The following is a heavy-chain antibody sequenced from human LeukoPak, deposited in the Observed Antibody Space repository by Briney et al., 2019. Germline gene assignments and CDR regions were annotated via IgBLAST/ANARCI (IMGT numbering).Heavy chain of an antibody. Sequence: GGTLRLSRAASGFTFSTYVMSWVRQAAGHGLKWVSAFSGSGGSTYYADSVKGRFTISRDNSKNTLYLQMNSLRAEDTAVYYCAKENWAKHDDGDYGDYVDYWGQGTLVTVSS. J-gene: IGHJ4*02. CDR1: GFTFSTYV. CDR3: AKENWAKHDDGDYGDYVDY. CDR2: FSGSGGST. D-gene: IGHD4-17*01. V-gene: IGHV3-23*01.